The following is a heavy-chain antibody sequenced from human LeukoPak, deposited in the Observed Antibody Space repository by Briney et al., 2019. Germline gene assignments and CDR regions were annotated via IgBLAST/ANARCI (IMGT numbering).Heavy chain of an antibody. CDR3: ARQVSRYYYMDV. V-gene: IGHV5-51*01. Sequence: GESLKISCMGSGYSFTTYWIGWVRQMPGKGLEWMGTIYPGDSDTRYSPSFQGQVNISVDKSISTAYLQWSSLKASDTAIYYCARQVSRYYYMDVWGEGTAVTVS. J-gene: IGHJ6*03. CDR2: IYPGDSDT. CDR1: GYSFTTYW.